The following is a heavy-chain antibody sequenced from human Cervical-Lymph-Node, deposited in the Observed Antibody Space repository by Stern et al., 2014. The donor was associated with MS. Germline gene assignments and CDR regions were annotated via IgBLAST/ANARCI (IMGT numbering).Heavy chain of an antibody. CDR2: VLPPLGLS. Sequence: QMQLVQSGAEVKRPGSSVKVSCKSSGGISWVRQAPGQGLEYMGGVLPPLGLSNYAKKFQGRVTITADTSTDTVYLEMRDLTSDDPAVFFWGGGGGDNWFHPWGQGTPVTVSS. CDR1: GG. CDR3: GGGGGDNWFHP. J-gene: IGHJ5*02. V-gene: IGHV1-69*09. D-gene: IGHD3-16*01.